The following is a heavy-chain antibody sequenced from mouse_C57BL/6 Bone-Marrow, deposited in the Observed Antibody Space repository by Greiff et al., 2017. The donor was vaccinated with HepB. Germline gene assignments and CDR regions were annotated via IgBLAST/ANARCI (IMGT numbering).Heavy chain of an antibody. D-gene: IGHD2-4*01. V-gene: IGHV1-9*01. J-gene: IGHJ4*01. CDR1: GYTFTGYW. CDR3: ARVREVYYDYDARAMDY. Sequence: QVQLQQSGAELMKPGASVKLSCKATGYTFTGYWIEWVKQRPGHGLEWIGEILPGSGSTNYNEKFKGKATFTADTSSNTAYMQLSSLTTEDSAIYYCARVREVYYDYDARAMDYWGQGTAVTVSS. CDR2: ILPGSGST.